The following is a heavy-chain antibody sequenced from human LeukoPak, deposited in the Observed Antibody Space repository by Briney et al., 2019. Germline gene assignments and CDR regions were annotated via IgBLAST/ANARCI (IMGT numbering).Heavy chain of an antibody. Sequence: PGGSLRLSCAASGFTFSDAWMSWVRQAPGKGLEGVSYISSTGGTIYDADSMKGRFTISRDNAKNSLYLQMNSLRVEDTAVYYCARDYPDGGGGRYFVLLPVFWGQGTLVTVSS. CDR1: GFTFSDAW. CDR3: ARDYPDGGGGRYFVLLPVF. D-gene: IGHD3-9*01. V-gene: IGHV3-11*04. CDR2: ISSTGGTI. J-gene: IGHJ4*02.